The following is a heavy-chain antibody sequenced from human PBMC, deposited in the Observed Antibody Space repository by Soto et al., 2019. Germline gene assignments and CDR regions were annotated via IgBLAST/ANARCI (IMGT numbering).Heavy chain of an antibody. CDR3: ARAGYCTSPSQCPFYYGMDV. CDR2: IWDDGSNN. D-gene: IGHD2-2*01. Sequence: QVRLVESGGGVVQPGRSLRLSCAASGFTFSSYGMHWVRQAPGKGLEWVAVIWDDGSNNRYADSVKGRFTISRDNSKNTLYLQMNSLRAEDTAVYFCARAGYCTSPSQCPFYYGMDVWGQGTTVTVSS. J-gene: IGHJ6*02. CDR1: GFTFSSYG. V-gene: IGHV3-33*01.